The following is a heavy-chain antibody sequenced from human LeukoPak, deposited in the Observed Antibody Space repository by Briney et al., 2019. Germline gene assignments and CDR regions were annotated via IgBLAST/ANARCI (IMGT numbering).Heavy chain of an antibody. V-gene: IGHV3-30-3*01. Sequence: GGSLRLSCAASGFTFSSYAMHWVRQAPGKGLEWVAVISYDGSNKYYADSVKGRFTISRDNSKNTLYLQMNSLRAEDTAVYYCARGVLRYFDWSTGDAFDIWGQGTMVTVSS. CDR2: ISYDGSNK. J-gene: IGHJ3*02. CDR3: ARGVLRYFDWSTGDAFDI. CDR1: GFTFSSYA. D-gene: IGHD3-9*01.